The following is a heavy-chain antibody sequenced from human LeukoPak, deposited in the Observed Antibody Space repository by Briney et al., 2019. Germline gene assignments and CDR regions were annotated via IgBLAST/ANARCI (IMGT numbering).Heavy chain of an antibody. Sequence: PGGSLRLSCAASGFTFSSYGMHWVRQAPGKGLEWVAVISYDGSNKYYADSVKGRFTISRDNSKNTLYMQMNSLRAEDTAVYYCAKDQGWLQGDYYMDVWGKGTTVTVSS. CDR2: ISYDGSNK. D-gene: IGHD5-24*01. CDR1: GFTFSSYG. J-gene: IGHJ6*03. CDR3: AKDQGWLQGDYYMDV. V-gene: IGHV3-30*18.